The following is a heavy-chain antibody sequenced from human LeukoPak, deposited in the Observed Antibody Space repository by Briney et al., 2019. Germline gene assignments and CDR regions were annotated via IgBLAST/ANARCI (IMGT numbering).Heavy chain of an antibody. J-gene: IGHJ3*02. D-gene: IGHD6-13*01. CDR2: ISWNSGSI. V-gene: IGHV3-9*01. CDR3: AKGVQQLAYHDAFDI. CDR1: GFTFEDYE. Sequence: PGGSLRLSCAASGFTFEDYEMHWVRQAPGKGLEWVSGISWNSGSIGYADSVKGRFTISRDNAKSSLYLQMNSLRAEDTALYYCAKGVQQLAYHDAFDIWGQGTMVTVSS.